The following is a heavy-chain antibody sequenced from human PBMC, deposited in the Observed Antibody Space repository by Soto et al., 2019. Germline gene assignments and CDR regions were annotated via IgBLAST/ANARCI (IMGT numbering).Heavy chain of an antibody. CDR2: IYYSGST. D-gene: IGHD6-13*01. CDR3: ARGPYVRDISNDAFDI. CDR1: GGSISSYY. Sequence: QVQLQESGPGLVKPSETLSLTCTVSGGSISSYYWSWIRQPPGKGLEWIGYIYYSGSTNYNPSLKGRATISVDTSKNQFPLKLSSVTAADTAVYYCARGPYVRDISNDAFDIWGQGTMVTVSS. J-gene: IGHJ3*02. V-gene: IGHV4-59*01.